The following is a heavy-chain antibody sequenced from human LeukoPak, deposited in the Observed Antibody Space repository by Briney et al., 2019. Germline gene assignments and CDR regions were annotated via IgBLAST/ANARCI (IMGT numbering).Heavy chain of an antibody. CDR1: GGSISTYY. Sequence: SETLSLTCTVSGGSISTYYWSWIRQPPGKGLEWIGYIYYSGSTNYNPSLKSRVTMSVDTSKTQLSLKLSSVTAADTAVYYCARHQPWGTAMEPVMDVWGQGTTVTVSS. CDR3: ARHQPWGTAMEPVMDV. V-gene: IGHV4-59*08. J-gene: IGHJ6*02. CDR2: IYYSGST. D-gene: IGHD5-18*01.